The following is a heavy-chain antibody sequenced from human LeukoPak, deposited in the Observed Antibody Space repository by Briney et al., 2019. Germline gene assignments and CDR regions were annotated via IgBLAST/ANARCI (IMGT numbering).Heavy chain of an antibody. D-gene: IGHD3-9*01. CDR1: GGSFSGYY. V-gene: IGHV4-34*01. Sequence: SETLSLTCAVYGGSFSGYYWSWIRQPPGKGLEWIGEINHSGSTNYNPSLKSRVTISVDTSKNQFSLKLSSVTAADTAVYYCARVDILTGYYNSGSWFGYYYMDVWGKGTTVTISS. J-gene: IGHJ6*03. CDR2: INHSGST. CDR3: ARVDILTGYYNSGSWFGYYYMDV.